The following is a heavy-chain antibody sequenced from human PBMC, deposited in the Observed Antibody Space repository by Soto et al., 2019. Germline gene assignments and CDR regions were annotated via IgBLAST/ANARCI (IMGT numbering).Heavy chain of an antibody. CDR3: ARALFPDVDIYAMDV. CDR1: GFIVSFYG. J-gene: IGHJ6*02. CDR2: ISYDGSNK. Sequence: QVQLVESGGGVVQPGRSLRLSCAASGFIVSFYGMHWVRQAPGKGLEWVAVISYDGSNKFYAGSVQGRFTISRDNSKNTVYLQMNTLSAEDTAVYYCARALFPDVDIYAMDVWGQGTTVTVSS. V-gene: IGHV3-30*03. D-gene: IGHD5-12*01.